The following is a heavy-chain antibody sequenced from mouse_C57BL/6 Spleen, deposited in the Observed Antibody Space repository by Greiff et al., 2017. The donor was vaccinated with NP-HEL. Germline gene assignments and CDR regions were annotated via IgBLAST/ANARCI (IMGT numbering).Heavy chain of an antibody. Sequence: VHVKQSGPELVKPGASVKISCKASGYSFTGYYMHWVKQSPEKSLEWIGEINPSTGGTSYNQKFKGKATLTVDKSSSTAYMQLNSLTSEDSAVYYCARRGEFDYWGQGTTLTVSS. CDR1: GYSFTGYY. CDR3: ARRGEFDY. V-gene: IGHV1-43*01. J-gene: IGHJ2*01. CDR2: INPSTGGT.